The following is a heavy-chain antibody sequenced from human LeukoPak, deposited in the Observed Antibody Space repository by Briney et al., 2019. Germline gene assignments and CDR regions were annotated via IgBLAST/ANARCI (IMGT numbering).Heavy chain of an antibody. J-gene: IGHJ6*03. CDR3: ARHETYYYYHMDV. CDR2: IYYSGST. CDR1: GGSISSSSYY. V-gene: IGHV4-39*01. Sequence: PSETLSLTCTVSGGSISSSSYYWGWIRQPPGKGLEWIGSIYYSGSTYYKPSLKSRVTISVDTSKNQFSLKLSSVTAADTAVYYCARHETYYYYHMDVWGKGTTVTISS.